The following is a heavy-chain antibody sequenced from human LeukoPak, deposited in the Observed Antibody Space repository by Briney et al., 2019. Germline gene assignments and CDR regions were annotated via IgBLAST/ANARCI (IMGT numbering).Heavy chain of an antibody. CDR2: ICYSGST. Sequence: SETLSLTCTVSGGSISSYYWSWIRQPPGKGLEWIGYICYSGSTNYNPSLKSRVTISVDTSKNQFSLKLSSVTAADTAVYYCARSPDPDQMPAEDGYNYNGGYYFDYWGQGTLVTVSS. D-gene: IGHD5-24*01. J-gene: IGHJ4*02. CDR1: GGSISSYY. V-gene: IGHV4-59*01. CDR3: ARSPDPDQMPAEDGYNYNGGYYFDY.